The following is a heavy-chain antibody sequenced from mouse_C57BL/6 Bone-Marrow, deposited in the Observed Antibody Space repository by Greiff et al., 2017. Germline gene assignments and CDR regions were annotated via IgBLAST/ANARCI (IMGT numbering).Heavy chain of an antibody. CDR1: GFTFSDYG. CDR3: ARRGAYYGSRGAMDY. Sequence: EVQLVESGGGLVQPGGSLKLSCAASGFTFSDYGMAWVRQAPRKGPEWVAFISNLAYSIYYADTVTGRFTISRENAKNTLYLEMSSLRSEDTAMYYCARRGAYYGSRGAMDYWGQGTSVTVSS. J-gene: IGHJ4*01. V-gene: IGHV5-15*01. D-gene: IGHD1-1*01. CDR2: ISNLAYSI.